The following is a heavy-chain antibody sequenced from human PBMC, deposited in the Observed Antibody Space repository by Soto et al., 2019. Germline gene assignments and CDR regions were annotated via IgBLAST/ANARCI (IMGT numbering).Heavy chain of an antibody. Sequence: PSETLSLTCTVSGGSVSSGSYYWSWIRQPPGKGLEWIGYIYYSGSTNYNPSLKSRVTISVDTSKNQFSLKLSSVTAADTAVYYCARGPYIEAARRATDYWGQGTLVTVS. V-gene: IGHV4-61*01. CDR2: IYYSGST. CDR1: GGSVSSGSYY. J-gene: IGHJ4*02. D-gene: IGHD6-6*01. CDR3: ARGPYIEAARRATDY.